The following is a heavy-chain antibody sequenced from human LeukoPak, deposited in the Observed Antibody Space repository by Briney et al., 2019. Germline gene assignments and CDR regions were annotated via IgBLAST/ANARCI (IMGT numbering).Heavy chain of an antibody. CDR1: GYTFTGYY. CDR2: INPNTGTT. J-gene: IGHJ4*02. V-gene: IGHV1-2*02. Sequence: ASVKVSCKASGYTFTGYYMHWVRQAPGQGLEWMGWINPNTGTTNYAQKFRGRVTMTRDTSISIAYMELSGLRSDDTAVYYCARDYYDVGYFDYWGQGTLVTVSS. CDR3: ARDYYDVGYFDY. D-gene: IGHD3-22*01.